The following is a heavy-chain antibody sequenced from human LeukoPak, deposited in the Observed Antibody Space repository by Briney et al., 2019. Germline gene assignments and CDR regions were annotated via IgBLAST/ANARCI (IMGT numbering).Heavy chain of an antibody. CDR3: ASGDYGDPPLNY. J-gene: IGHJ4*02. CDR2: IIPISDTA. V-gene: IGHV1-69*06. CDR1: GYTFTDYY. Sequence: GASVKVSCKASGYTFTDYYMHWVRQAPGQGLEWMGGIIPISDTANDAQKFKGRVTITADKSTSTVYMELSSLRSEDTAVYYCASGDYGDPPLNYWGQGTLVTVSS. D-gene: IGHD4/OR15-4a*01.